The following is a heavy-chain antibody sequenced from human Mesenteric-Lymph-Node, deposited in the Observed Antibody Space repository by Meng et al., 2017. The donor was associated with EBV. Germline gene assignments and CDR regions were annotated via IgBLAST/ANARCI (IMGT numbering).Heavy chain of an antibody. Sequence: HPQLQESGSGLVQPSQTLSLTCAVSGGSISNDGYSWSWIRQPPGKGLEWIGYIYHSGSTYSNPSLKSRVTISVDRSKNQFSLKLNSVTAADTAVYYCARASVYGDYDNWFDPWGQGTLVTVSS. CDR2: IYHSGST. V-gene: IGHV4-30-2*01. CDR3: ARASVYGDYDNWFDP. CDR1: GGSISNDGYS. J-gene: IGHJ5*02. D-gene: IGHD4-17*01.